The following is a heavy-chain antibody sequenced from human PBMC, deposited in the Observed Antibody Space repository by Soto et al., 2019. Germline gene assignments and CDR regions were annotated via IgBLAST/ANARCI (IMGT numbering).Heavy chain of an antibody. V-gene: IGHV4-31*03. D-gene: IGHD3-10*01. CDR2: IYYSENT. Sequence: SETRSLTCTVSGASVGSGAHYWNWIRQHPGKGLEWIGYIYYSENTYYNPSLRSRVTISADTFENQFSLKLNSVTAADTAVYYCARFSGSEVDSFYGMDVWGQGTTVT. CDR3: ARFSGSEVDSFYGMDV. CDR1: GASVGSGAHY. J-gene: IGHJ6*02.